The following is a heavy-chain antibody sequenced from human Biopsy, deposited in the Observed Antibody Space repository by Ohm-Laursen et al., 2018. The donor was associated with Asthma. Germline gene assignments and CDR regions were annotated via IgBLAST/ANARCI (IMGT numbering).Heavy chain of an antibody. J-gene: IGHJ6*02. D-gene: IGHD3-3*01. CDR1: GYSISNGGYY. Sequence: TLSLTCSVSGYSISNGGYYWTWVRQRPGKGLEWIGNIYHRGNTKYNPSLKSRLSFSVDTSKNQFSLKLSSVTAADTAIYFCARDYYDFWNRSVYTYFGMDVWGRGTTVVVS. CDR2: IYHRGNT. V-gene: IGHV4-31*03. CDR3: ARDYYDFWNRSVYTYFGMDV.